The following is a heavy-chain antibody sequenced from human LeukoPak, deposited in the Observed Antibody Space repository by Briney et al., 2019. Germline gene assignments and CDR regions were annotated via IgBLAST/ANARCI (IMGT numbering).Heavy chain of an antibody. CDR3: ARWRGLATPGTVGFDP. J-gene: IGHJ5*02. CDR2: IYPGDSDT. D-gene: IGHD6-13*01. V-gene: IGHV5-51*01. CDR1: GYSFPNYW. Sequence: GESLKISCKGSGYSFPNYWIGWVRQMPGKGLEWMGIIYPGDSDTRYSPSFQGQVTISADKSISTAYLQWSSLKASDTAMYYCARWRGLATPGTVGFDPWGQGTLVTVSS.